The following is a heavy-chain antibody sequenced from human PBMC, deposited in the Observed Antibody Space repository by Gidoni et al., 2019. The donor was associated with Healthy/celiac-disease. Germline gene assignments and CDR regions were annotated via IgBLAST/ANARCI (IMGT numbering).Heavy chain of an antibody. D-gene: IGHD6-19*01. V-gene: IGHV3-21*01. CDR1: GFPFSSYS. Sequence: EVQLVESGGGLVTPGGSLRLSCAAPGFPFSSYSMNWVRQAPGKGLEWVSSISSSSSYIYYADSVKGRFTISRDNAKNSLYLQMNSLRAEDTAVYYCARDHGPWLDIGDYWGQGTLVTVSS. CDR3: ARDHGPWLDIGDY. J-gene: IGHJ4*02. CDR2: ISSSSSYI.